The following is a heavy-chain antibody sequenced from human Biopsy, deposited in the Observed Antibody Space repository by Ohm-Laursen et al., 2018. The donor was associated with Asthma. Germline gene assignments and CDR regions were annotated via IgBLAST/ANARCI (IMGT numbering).Heavy chain of an antibody. D-gene: IGHD6-19*01. CDR1: GFTVSRDH. V-gene: IGHV3-53*01. CDR2: IYSGGTS. CDR3: ARGDSSGWSHYYFDY. Sequence: GSLRLSCAASGFTVSRDHMFWVRQAPGKGLEWVSVIYSGGTSHTADSVRGRFTISRDFSKNTLHLQMHSLRVEDTAVYYCARGDSSGWSHYYFDYWDQGTLVTVSS. J-gene: IGHJ4*02.